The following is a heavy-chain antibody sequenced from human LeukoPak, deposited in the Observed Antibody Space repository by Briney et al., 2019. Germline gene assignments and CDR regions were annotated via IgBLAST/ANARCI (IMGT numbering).Heavy chain of an antibody. J-gene: IGHJ4*02. CDR2: ISSSGSTI. CDR3: ARGHNYGDYDY. D-gene: IGHD4-17*01. Sequence: GGSLRLSCAASGFTFSSYEMNWLRQAPGKGLEWVSYISSSGSTIYYADSVKGRFTISRDNAKNSLYLQMNSLRAEDTAVYYCARGHNYGDYDYWGQGTLVTVSS. CDR1: GFTFSSYE. V-gene: IGHV3-48*03.